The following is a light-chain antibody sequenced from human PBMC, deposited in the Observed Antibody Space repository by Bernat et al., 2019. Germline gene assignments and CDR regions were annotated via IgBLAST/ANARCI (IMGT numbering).Light chain of an antibody. CDR2: DVL. CDR3: SSYTSSSTLV. CDR1: SSDVGGYNY. Sequence: QSALTQPASVSGPPGQSITISCTGTSSDVGGYNYVSWYQQHPGRAPKLMIYDVLDRPSGISNRFSGSKSGNTAALTISGLLDEDEADYYCSSYTSSSTLVFGGGTRLTVL. V-gene: IGLV2-14*03. J-gene: IGLJ3*02.